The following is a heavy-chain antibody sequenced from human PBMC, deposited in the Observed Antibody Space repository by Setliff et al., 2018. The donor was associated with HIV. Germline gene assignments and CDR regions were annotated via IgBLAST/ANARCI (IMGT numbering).Heavy chain of an antibody. V-gene: IGHV1-69*13. CDR3: VRESRDIVATSPLDY. CDR1: GGTFSSYA. CDR2: IIPMFGTA. J-gene: IGHJ4*02. Sequence: SVKVSCKASGGTFSSYAISWVRQAPGQGLEWMGGIIPMFGTANYEQKFQGRFTITADESTSTAYMELSSLRSDDTAIYYCVRESRDIVATSPLDYWGQGTLVTVSS. D-gene: IGHD5-12*01.